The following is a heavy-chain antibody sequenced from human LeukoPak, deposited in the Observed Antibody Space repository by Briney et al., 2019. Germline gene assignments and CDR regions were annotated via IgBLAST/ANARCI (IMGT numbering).Heavy chain of an antibody. J-gene: IGHJ4*02. CDR2: LSNTGNI. D-gene: IGHD3-10*02. CDR3: ARRGDSPMIGDH. V-gene: IGHV3-48*01. CDR1: GFTFSSYG. Sequence: GGSLRLSCAASGFTFSSYGMNWVRQAPWKRLEWLSYLSNTGNIHYAQSVKGRFTISRDNAKSSLYLQMDGLRAEDTAVYYCARRGDSPMIGDHWGQGILVTVAS.